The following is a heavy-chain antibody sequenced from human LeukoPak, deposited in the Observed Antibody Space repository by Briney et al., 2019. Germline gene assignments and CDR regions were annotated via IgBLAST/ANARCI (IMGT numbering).Heavy chain of an antibody. V-gene: IGHV1-69*13. J-gene: IGHJ5*02. Sequence: GASVTVSCKACGGTFSSYAISWVRQAPGQGLEWMGGIIPIFGTANYAQRFQGRVTITADESTSTAYMELSSLRSEDTAVYYCARDVEDIVVVPAAIRPTYNWFDPWGQGTLVTVSS. CDR1: GGTFSSYA. CDR2: IIPIFGTA. CDR3: ARDVEDIVVVPAAIRPTYNWFDP. D-gene: IGHD2-2*01.